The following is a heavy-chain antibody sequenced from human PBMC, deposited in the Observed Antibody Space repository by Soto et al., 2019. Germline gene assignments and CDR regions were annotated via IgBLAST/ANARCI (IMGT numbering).Heavy chain of an antibody. CDR2: ISGDGSKS. Sequence: VQLVESGGGVVQPGRSLRLSCAASGFSFRNYGMHWVRQAPGKGLEWLSVISGDGSKSSYADSVKGRFTISRDNSKNTLYLQMNSLRREDTSVYYCAKGAVGATDYWGQGTLVTVSS. CDR3: AKGAVGATDY. J-gene: IGHJ4*02. CDR1: GFSFRNYG. V-gene: IGHV3-30*18. D-gene: IGHD6-19*01.